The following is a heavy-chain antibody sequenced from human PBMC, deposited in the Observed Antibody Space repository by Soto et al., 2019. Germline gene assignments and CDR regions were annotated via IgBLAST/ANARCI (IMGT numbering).Heavy chain of an antibody. J-gene: IGHJ4*02. CDR2: ISSSSSYI. CDR1: GFTFNSYS. CDR3: ARDIPIFGVAQNYFDY. D-gene: IGHD3-3*01. V-gene: IGHV3-21*01. Sequence: GGSLRLSCAASGFTFNSYSMNWVRQTPGKGLEWVSSISSSSSYIYYADSVKGRFTISRDNAKNSLYLQMNSLRAEDTAVYYCARDIPIFGVAQNYFDYWGQGALATGSS.